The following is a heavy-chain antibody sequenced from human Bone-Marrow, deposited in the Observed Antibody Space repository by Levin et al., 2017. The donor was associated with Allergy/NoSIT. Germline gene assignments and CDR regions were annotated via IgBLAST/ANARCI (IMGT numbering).Heavy chain of an antibody. Sequence: SGPTLVKPTQTLTLTCTFSGFSLSTSRVGVGWIRQPPGKALEWLALIYWDDDKRYSPSLKSRLTITKDTSKNQVVLTMTNMDPVDTATYFCAHGFSSGWYRGQGWFDPWGQGTLVTVSS. V-gene: IGHV2-5*02. CDR2: IYWDDDK. CDR1: GFSLSTSRVG. CDR3: AHGFSSGWYRGQGWFDP. D-gene: IGHD6-19*01. J-gene: IGHJ5*02.